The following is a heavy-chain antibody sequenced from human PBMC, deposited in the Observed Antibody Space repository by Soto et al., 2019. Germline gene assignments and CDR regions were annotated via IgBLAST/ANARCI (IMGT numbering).Heavy chain of an antibody. CDR2: IKQDGSEK. Sequence: GSLRLSCAASGFTFSSYWMSWVRQAPGKGLEWVANIKQDGSEKYYVDSVKGRFTISRDNAKNSLYLQMNSLRAEDTAVYYCAREWYYDILRGSDPKRYWGQGTLVTVS. J-gene: IGHJ4*02. CDR1: GFTFSSYW. CDR3: AREWYYDILRGSDPKRY. D-gene: IGHD3-9*01. V-gene: IGHV3-7*01.